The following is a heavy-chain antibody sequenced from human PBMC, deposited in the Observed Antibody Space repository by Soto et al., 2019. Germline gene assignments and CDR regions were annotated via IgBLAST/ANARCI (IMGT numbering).Heavy chain of an antibody. V-gene: IGHV3-53*01. CDR1: GFTVSSNY. D-gene: IGHD3-10*01. Sequence: EVQLVESGGGLIQPGGSLRLSCAASGFTVSSNYMSWVRQAPGKGLEWVSVIYSDGRTLYADSVKGRFTLSRDDWKNTVYLQMNSLRADDTGVYYCARAYGAGSYFSDYWGQGTLVTVSS. J-gene: IGHJ4*02. CDR3: ARAYGAGSYFSDY. CDR2: IYSDGRT.